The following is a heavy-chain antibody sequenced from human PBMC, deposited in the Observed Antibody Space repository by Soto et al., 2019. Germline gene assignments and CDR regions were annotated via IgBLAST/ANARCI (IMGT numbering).Heavy chain of an antibody. CDR2: INPNSGGT. V-gene: IGHV1-2*02. CDR3: GLGYCSGGSCYDGMDV. Sequence: ASVKVSCKASGYTFTGYHMHWVRQAPGQGLEWMGWINPNSGGTNYAQKFQGRVTMTRDTSISTAYMELSRLRSDDTAVYYCGLGYCSGGSCYDGMDVWRQGTTVTVSS. D-gene: IGHD2-15*01. CDR1: GYTFTGYH. J-gene: IGHJ6*02.